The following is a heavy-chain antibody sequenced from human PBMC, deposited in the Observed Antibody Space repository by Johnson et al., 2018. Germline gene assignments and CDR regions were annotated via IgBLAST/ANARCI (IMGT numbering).Heavy chain of an antibody. Sequence: QVQLVQSGGGVVQPGRSLRLSCAASGFRFSSYGMHWVRQAPGKGLEWVAVIWYDGSNKYYADSVKGRFTISRDNSKNTLYLQMNSLRAEDTAVYYCAKDRSRGQLVGGYYGMDVWGQGTTVTVSS. CDR3: AKDRSRGQLVGGYYGMDV. D-gene: IGHD6-6*01. CDR2: IWYDGSNK. V-gene: IGHV3-33*06. J-gene: IGHJ6*02. CDR1: GFRFSSYG.